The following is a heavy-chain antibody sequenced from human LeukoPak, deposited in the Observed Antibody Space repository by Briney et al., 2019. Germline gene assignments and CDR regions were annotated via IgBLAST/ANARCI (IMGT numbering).Heavy chain of an antibody. Sequence: GGALRLSCADSGFTFSSYAMHWVRQAPGKGLGWVAVISYDGSNKYYADSVKGRFTISRDNSKNTLYLQMNSLRAEDTAVYYCARDRYSLDYWGQGTLVTVSS. CDR2: ISYDGSNK. CDR1: GFTFSSYA. CDR3: ARDRYSLDY. D-gene: IGHD5-18*01. V-gene: IGHV3-30-3*01. J-gene: IGHJ4*02.